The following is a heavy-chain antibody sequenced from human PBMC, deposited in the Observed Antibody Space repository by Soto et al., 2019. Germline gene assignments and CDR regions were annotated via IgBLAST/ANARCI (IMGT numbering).Heavy chain of an antibody. V-gene: IGHV4-30-4*01. Sequence: PSETLSLTCTVSGGSISSGDYYWSWIRQPPGKGLEWIGYIYYSGSTYYNPSLKSRVTISVDTSKNQFSLKLSSVTAADTAVYYCASGGCSGGSCYFSYSGMDVWGQGTTVTVSS. CDR3: ASGGCSGGSCYFSYSGMDV. J-gene: IGHJ6*02. CDR1: GGSISSGDYY. CDR2: IYYSGST. D-gene: IGHD2-15*01.